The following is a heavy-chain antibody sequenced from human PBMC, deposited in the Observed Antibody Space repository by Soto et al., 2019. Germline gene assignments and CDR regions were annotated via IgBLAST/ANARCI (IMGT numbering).Heavy chain of an antibody. CDR1: GFTFSGYW. CDR2: VDGDGSSI. Sequence: EVQLVESGGGLVQPGGSLRLSCAASGFTFSGYWMHWVRQAPGKGLEWVSRVDGDGSSITYADSVKGRFTSSRDNAKNTLYLQMNGLRAEDTAVYYCVRWSEFWGQGTLVTVSS. V-gene: IGHV3-74*01. CDR3: VRWSEF. J-gene: IGHJ4*02. D-gene: IGHD2-15*01.